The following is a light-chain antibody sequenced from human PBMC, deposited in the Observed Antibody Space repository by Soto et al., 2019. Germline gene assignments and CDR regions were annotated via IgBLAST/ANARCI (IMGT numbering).Light chain of an antibody. CDR1: QSVTNNY. J-gene: IGKJ1*01. V-gene: IGKV3-20*01. CDR2: GAS. CDR3: QHYGTSPRT. Sequence: EIVLTPSPGTLSLSPGERATLSCRASQSVTNNYLAWYQQKPGQAPRLLMYGASSRATDVPDRFSGSGSGTDFTLTINRLEPEDFAVYYCQHYGTSPRTFGPGTKVDIK.